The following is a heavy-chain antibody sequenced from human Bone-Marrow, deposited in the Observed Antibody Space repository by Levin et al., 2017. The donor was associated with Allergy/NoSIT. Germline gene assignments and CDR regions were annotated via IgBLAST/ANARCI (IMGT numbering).Heavy chain of an antibody. CDR3: ARESGGSGYPDY. Sequence: SQTLSLTCTVSGGSISSFYWSWIRQPAGKGLEWIGRIYSSGRTDYQSSLKSRVTMSLDTSKNQVSLKLASVTAADTALYYCARESGGSGYPDYWGQGTLVTVSS. CDR2: IYSSGRT. CDR1: GGSISSFY. J-gene: IGHJ4*02. V-gene: IGHV4-4*07. D-gene: IGHD3-22*01.